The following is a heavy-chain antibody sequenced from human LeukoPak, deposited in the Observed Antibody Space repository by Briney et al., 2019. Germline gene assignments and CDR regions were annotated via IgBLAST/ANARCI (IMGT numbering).Heavy chain of an antibody. CDR1: GYSFTTFH. D-gene: IGHD6-19*01. CDR2: INPNSGGT. J-gene: IGHJ4*02. CDR3: ARDDSSGWYLYFDY. V-gene: IGHV1-2*02. Sequence: ASVKVSCKAAGYSFTTFHINWVRQAPGQGLEWMGWINPNSGGTNYAQKFQGRVTMTRDTSISTAYMELSRLRSDDTAVYYCARDDSSGWYLYFDYWGQGTLVTVSS.